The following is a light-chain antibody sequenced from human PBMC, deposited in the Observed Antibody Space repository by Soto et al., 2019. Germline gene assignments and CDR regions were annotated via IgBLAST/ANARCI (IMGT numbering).Light chain of an antibody. CDR2: EDT. V-gene: IGLV2-23*02. CDR3: CSYAGSSTFVV. Sequence: QSVLTQPASVSGSPGQSITISCTGTSSDVGSYNLVSWYQHHPGKAPKLMIYEDTKRTSGVSNRFSGSKSGNTASLTISGLQAEDEADYYCCSYAGSSTFVVFVGGTQLTVL. CDR1: SSDVGSYNL. J-gene: IGLJ2*01.